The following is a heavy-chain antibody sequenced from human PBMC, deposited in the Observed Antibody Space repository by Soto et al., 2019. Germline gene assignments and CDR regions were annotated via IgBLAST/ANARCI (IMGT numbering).Heavy chain of an antibody. Sequence: PGGSLRLSCAASGFTLSSYAMCWVRQAPGKGLEWVSTFSCTGGYKYYADSVKGRFTISRDDNKNTLFLHKNSLRAADTAVYYCARGQRALITYGPFDPWGQGTLVTVSS. CDR3: ARGQRALITYGPFDP. D-gene: IGHD4-17*01. J-gene: IGHJ5*02. CDR1: GFTLSSYA. V-gene: IGHV3-23*01. CDR2: FSCTGGYK.